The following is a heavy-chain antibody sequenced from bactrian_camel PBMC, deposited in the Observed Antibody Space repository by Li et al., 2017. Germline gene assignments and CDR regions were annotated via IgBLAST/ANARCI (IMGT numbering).Heavy chain of an antibody. CDR3: GGDLFSVVPTPSPLPPQPVPPPTVCVGLSCCTANY. CDR1: GETHMRYC. J-gene: IGHJ4*01. CDR2: VDSDGSI. D-gene: IGHD5*01. V-gene: IGHV3S55*01. Sequence: QVQLVESGGGSVQAGGSLRLSCVASGETHMRYCLAWFRQAPGKEREGIAGVDSDGSISYADSVKGRFTVSRDNAKNTISLEMNNLKPEDTAMYYCGGDLFSVVPTPSPLPPQPVPPPTVCVGLSCCTANYWGQGTQVTVS.